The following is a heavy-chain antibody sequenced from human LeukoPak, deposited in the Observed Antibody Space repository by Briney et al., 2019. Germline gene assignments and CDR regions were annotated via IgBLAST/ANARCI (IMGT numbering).Heavy chain of an antibody. CDR1: GFTFSSYS. J-gene: IGHJ4*02. CDR2: ISSSSSYI. V-gene: IGHV3-21*01. D-gene: IGHD5-18*01. CDR3: ARDPDSYGPVDY. Sequence: GRPLRLSCAASGFTFSSYSMKWVRQAPGKGLEWVSSISSSSSYIYYADSVKGRFTISRDNAKNSLYLQMNSLRAEDTAVYYCARDPDSYGPVDYWGQGNLVTVSS.